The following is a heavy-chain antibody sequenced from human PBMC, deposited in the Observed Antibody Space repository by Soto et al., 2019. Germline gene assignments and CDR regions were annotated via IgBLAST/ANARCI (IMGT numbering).Heavy chain of an antibody. Sequence: PGGSLRLSCAASGFTFSSHGMHWVRQAPGKGLEWVAVISYDGSNKYYADSVKGRFTISRDNSKNTVFLQMNSLRAEDTALYYCAKAFRSLWDLHDYYYYGMDVWGQGTTVTGSS. J-gene: IGHJ6*02. V-gene: IGHV3-30*18. CDR2: ISYDGSNK. D-gene: IGHD1-26*01. CDR3: AKAFRSLWDLHDYYYYGMDV. CDR1: GFTFSSHG.